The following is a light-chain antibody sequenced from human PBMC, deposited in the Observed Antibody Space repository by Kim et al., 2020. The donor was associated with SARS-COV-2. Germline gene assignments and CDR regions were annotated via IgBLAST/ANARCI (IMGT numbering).Light chain of an antibody. CDR3: QSYDGILNDIV. Sequence: GVSISCTGNSSNFGSGFDVHWYQHLPGTAPKLIIYGNNIRPSGVPDRFSASRSGTSPSLAIAGLQAEDEADYYCQSYDGILNDIVFGGGTKVTVL. CDR2: GNN. CDR1: SSNFGSGFD. V-gene: IGLV1-40*01. J-gene: IGLJ2*01.